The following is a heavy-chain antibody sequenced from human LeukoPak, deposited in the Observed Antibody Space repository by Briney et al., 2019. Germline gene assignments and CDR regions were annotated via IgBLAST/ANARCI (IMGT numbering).Heavy chain of an antibody. CDR1: GFTFSSYA. CDR3: ARDQYDTWSRRGNFDS. D-gene: IGHD3-3*01. J-gene: IGHJ4*02. CDR2: ISYDGSNK. V-gene: IGHV3-30-3*01. Sequence: GGSLRLSCAASGFTFSSYAMHWVRQAPGKGLEWVAVISYDGSNKYYADSVKGRFTISRDISKNTLYLQMNSLRAEDTAVFYCARDQYDTWSRRGNFDSWGQGTLVIVSS.